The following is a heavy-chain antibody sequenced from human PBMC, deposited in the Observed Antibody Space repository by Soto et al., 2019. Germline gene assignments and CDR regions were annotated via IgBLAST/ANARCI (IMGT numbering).Heavy chain of an antibody. CDR1: GFTFSSYG. V-gene: IGHV3-30*18. CDR3: AKGGADIVVVVAADNWFDP. CDR2: ISYDGSNK. D-gene: IGHD2-15*01. J-gene: IGHJ5*02. Sequence: QVQLVESGGGVVQPGRSLRLSCAASGFTFSSYGMHWVRQAPGKGQEWVAVISYDGSNKYYADSVKGRFTISRDNSKNTLYLQMNSLRAEDTAVYYCAKGGADIVVVVAADNWFDPWGQGTLVTVSS.